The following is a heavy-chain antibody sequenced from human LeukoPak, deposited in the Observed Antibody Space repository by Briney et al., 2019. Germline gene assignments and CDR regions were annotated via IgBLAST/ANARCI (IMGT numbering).Heavy chain of an antibody. Sequence: PGGSLRLSCAASGFAFNNAWMNWVRQAPGKGLEWVSGLIENGATTYYADSVKGRFTISRDNSRNTMYLQMNSLRAEDTAMYYCVKDYQVGNSPAFGDYWGQGTLVTVSS. V-gene: IGHV3-23*01. CDR2: LIENGATT. CDR3: VKDYQVGNSPAFGDY. D-gene: IGHD1-26*01. J-gene: IGHJ4*02. CDR1: GFAFNNAW.